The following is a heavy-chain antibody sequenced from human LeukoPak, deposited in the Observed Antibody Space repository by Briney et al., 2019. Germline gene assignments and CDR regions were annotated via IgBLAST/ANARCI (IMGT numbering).Heavy chain of an antibody. V-gene: IGHV3-11*01. CDR1: GFTFSDYY. D-gene: IGHD5-18*01. J-gene: IGHJ5*02. CDR3: ARGATAMVYNWFDP. CDR2: ISSSGSTI. Sequence: GGSLRLSCAASGFTFSDYYMSWIRQAPGKGLEWVSYISSSGSTIYYADSVKGRFTISRDNAKNSLYLQMNSLRAEDTAVYYCARGATAMVYNWFDPWGQGTLVTVSS.